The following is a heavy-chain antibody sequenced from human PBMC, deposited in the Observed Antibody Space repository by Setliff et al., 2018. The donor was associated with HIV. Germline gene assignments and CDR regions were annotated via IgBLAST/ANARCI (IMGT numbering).Heavy chain of an antibody. CDR3: ARDDCSSISCNGKSGFQH. CDR1: GFTFSSYW. Sequence: GGSLRLSCAASGFTFSSYWMHWVRQAPGKGLVWVSHINSDGSSTTYADPVMGRFTISRDNAKNTLYLQMNSLRAEDTAVYYCARDDCSSISCNGKSGFQHWGQGTLVTVSS. D-gene: IGHD2-2*01. J-gene: IGHJ1*01. V-gene: IGHV3-74*03. CDR2: INSDGSST.